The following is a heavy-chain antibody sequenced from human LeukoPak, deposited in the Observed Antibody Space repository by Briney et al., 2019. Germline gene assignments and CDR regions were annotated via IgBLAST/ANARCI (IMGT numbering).Heavy chain of an antibody. CDR1: GYTFTSYG. CDR3: AREGCSGGSCYIRLVDY. V-gene: IGHV1-18*01. CDR2: ISACNGNT. Sequence: ASVKVSCKASGYTFTSYGISWVRQAPGQGLEWMGWISACNGNTNYAQKLQGRVTMTTDTPTSTAYMELRSLRSDDTAVYYCAREGCSGGSCYIRLVDYWGQGTLVTVSS. J-gene: IGHJ4*02. D-gene: IGHD2-15*01.